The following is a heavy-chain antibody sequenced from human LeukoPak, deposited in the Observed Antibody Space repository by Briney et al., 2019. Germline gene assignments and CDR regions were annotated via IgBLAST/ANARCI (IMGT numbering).Heavy chain of an antibody. V-gene: IGHV3-30*02. CDR1: GFTFSSYG. J-gene: IGHJ4*02. D-gene: IGHD1-26*01. CDR3: AKRGYSGSYYYLYYFDY. Sequence: GGSLRLSCAASGFTFSSYGMHWVRQAPGKGLEWVAFIRYDGSNKYYADSVKGRFTISRDNSKNTLYLQMNSLRAEDTAVYYCAKRGYSGSYYYLYYFDYWGQGTLVTVSS. CDR2: IRYDGSNK.